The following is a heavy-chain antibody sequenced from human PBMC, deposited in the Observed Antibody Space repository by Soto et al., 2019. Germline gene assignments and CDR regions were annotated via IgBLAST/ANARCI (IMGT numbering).Heavy chain of an antibody. CDR3: TTVQWSYPNAFDS. V-gene: IGHV3-15*01. Sequence: EVQLVESGGGLVKPGGSLRLSCAASGFTFSNAWMSWVRQAPGKGLEWVGHIKSKSDGGTTDYAAPVKGRFTISRDDSKKTLYLQMNSLKTEDTAVYYCTTVQWSYPNAFDSWGQGTMVTVSS. CDR2: IKSKSDGGTT. J-gene: IGHJ3*02. D-gene: IGHD1-26*01. CDR1: GFTFSNAW.